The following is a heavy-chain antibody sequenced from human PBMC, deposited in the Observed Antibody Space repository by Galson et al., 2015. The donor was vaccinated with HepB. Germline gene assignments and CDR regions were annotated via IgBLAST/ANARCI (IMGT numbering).Heavy chain of an antibody. J-gene: IGHJ3*02. D-gene: IGHD1-26*01. V-gene: IGHV3-30*04. CDR3: ARGLGSGSYYSLDAFDI. Sequence: SLRLSCAASGFTFSSYAMHWVRQAPGKGLEWVAVISYDGSNKYYADSVKGRFTISRDNSKNTLYLQMNSLRAEDTAVYYCARGLGSGSYYSLDAFDIWGQGTMVTVSS. CDR1: GFTFSSYA. CDR2: ISYDGSNK.